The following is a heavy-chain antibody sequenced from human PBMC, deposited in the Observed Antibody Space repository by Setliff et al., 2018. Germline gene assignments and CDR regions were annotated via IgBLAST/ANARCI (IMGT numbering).Heavy chain of an antibody. Sequence: GGSLRLSCVASGFTFSNYEFNWVRQAPGKGLEWISYISNGGGAVKYADSVKGRFTISRDNAKSSLYLQMNSLRAEDTAVYYCARTCSGSGCYAGLESWGQEPRSPSPQ. J-gene: IGHJ5*01. CDR1: GFTFSNYE. CDR2: ISNGGGAV. V-gene: IGHV3-48*03. D-gene: IGHD2-15*01. CDR3: ARTCSGSGCYAGLES.